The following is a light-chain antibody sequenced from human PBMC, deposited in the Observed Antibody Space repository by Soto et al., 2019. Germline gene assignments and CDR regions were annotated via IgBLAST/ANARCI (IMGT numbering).Light chain of an antibody. CDR2: GAS. Sequence: ESVFTQSPGTLSLSPGERATLSCRASQSVSSSYLAWYQQKPGQAPRILIYGASSRATGIPDRFSGSGSGTDFTLTIRRLEPEDFAVYYCQQYGSSLRTFGQGSMGDIK. CDR3: QQYGSSLRT. J-gene: IGKJ1*01. V-gene: IGKV3-20*01. CDR1: QSVSSSY.